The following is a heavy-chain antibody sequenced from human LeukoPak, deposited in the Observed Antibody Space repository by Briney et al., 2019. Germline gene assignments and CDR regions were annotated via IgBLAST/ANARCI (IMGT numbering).Heavy chain of an antibody. CDR2: INEDGSKM. V-gene: IGHV3-7*01. CDR1: GFAFSDYW. Sequence: GGSLRLSCAASGFAFSDYWMNWVRQTPGKGLEWVAHINEDGSKMGYVDPVKGRFTISRDNAKNSLSLQMNSLRAEDMAVYHCVRDAPGREGPHYWGQGTLVTVSS. CDR3: VRDAPGREGPHY. J-gene: IGHJ4*02.